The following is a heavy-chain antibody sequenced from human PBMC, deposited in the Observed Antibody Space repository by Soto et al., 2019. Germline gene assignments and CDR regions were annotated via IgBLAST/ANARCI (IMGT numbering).Heavy chain of an antibody. J-gene: IGHJ4*02. CDR2: IWYDGGNK. CDR1: GFTFSSYG. D-gene: IGHD2-15*01. Sequence: QVQLVESGGGMVQAGRSLRLSCAASGFTFSSYGMHWVRQAPGKGLEWVAIIWYDGGNKYYADSVKGRFTISRDNSKNTLYLQMNSLRAEDTAVYYCARDKFLLSYWGQGTLVTVSS. CDR3: ARDKFLLSY. V-gene: IGHV3-33*01.